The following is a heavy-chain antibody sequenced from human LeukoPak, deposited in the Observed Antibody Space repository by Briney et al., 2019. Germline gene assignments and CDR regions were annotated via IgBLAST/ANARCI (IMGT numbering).Heavy chain of an antibody. V-gene: IGHV1-46*01. J-gene: IGHJ4*02. CDR2: INPSGGGT. D-gene: IGHD4-23*01. CDR1: GYTFTSYY. CDR3: ARENGGNSGSPDY. Sequence: ASVKVSCKASGYTFTSYYMHWVQQAPGQGLEWMGIINPSGGGTSYAQKFQGRVTMTSDTSTSTVYMELSSLRSEDRAVDYCARENGGNSGSPDYWGQGTLVTVSS.